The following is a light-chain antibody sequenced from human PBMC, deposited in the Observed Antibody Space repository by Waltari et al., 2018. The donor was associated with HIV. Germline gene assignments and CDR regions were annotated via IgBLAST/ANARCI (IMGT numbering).Light chain of an antibody. Sequence: VLTQPPSVSVAPGQTARTTCGGNKIAAKKSVHSHRLNPGQAPDRVIHDDRNRPSGIPDRFSGSSSGDTATLTISRAEAGDEADYYCQVWDGRGDPVIFGGGTKLAVV. J-gene: IGLJ2*01. CDR3: QVWDGRGDPVI. V-gene: IGLV3-21*02. CDR2: DDR. CDR1: KIAAKKS.